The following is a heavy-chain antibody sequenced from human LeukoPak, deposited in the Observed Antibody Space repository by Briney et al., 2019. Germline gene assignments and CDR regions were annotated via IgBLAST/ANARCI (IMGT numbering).Heavy chain of an antibody. J-gene: IGHJ4*02. CDR2: IEQDASAK. V-gene: IGHV3-7*01. Sequence: PGGSLRLSCAASGFTFTNYWMSWVRQAPGKGLKWVASIEQDASAKYYVGSVKGRFTISRDNAKNSLFLQMISLRAEDTALYYCVRDPVDYWGQGILVTVSS. CDR3: VRDPVDY. CDR1: GFTFTNYW.